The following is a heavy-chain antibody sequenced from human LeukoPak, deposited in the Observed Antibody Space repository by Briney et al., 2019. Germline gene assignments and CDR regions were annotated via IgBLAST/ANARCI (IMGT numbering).Heavy chain of an antibody. CDR2: ISGSGGST. D-gene: IGHD2-2*01. CDR1: GFTFSSYA. J-gene: IGHJ4*02. V-gene: IGHV3-23*01. CDR3: AKGPYAGVYYFDY. Sequence: GGSLRLSCAASGFTFSSYAMSWVRQAPGKGLEWVSAISGSGGSTYYADSAKGRFTISRDNSKNTLYLQMNSLRAEDTAVYYCAKGPYAGVYYFDYWGQGTLVTVSS.